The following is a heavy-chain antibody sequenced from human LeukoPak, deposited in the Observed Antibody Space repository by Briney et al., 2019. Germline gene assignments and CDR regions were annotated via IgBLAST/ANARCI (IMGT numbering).Heavy chain of an antibody. CDR3: ARDRGSGSIFDY. J-gene: IGHJ4*02. D-gene: IGHD3-10*01. CDR2: IYYSGST. Sequence: SETLSLTCTVSGGSISSYYWSWIRQPPGKGLEWIGCIYYSGSTNYNPSLKSRVTISVDTSKNQFSLKLSSVTAVDTAVYYCARDRGSGSIFDYWGQGTLVTVSS. V-gene: IGHV4-59*01. CDR1: GGSISSYY.